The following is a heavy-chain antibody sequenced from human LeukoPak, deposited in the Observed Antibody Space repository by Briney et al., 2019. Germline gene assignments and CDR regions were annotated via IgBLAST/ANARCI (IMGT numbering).Heavy chain of an antibody. V-gene: IGHV3-48*01. CDR1: GFTFSSYS. J-gene: IGHJ4*02. D-gene: IGHD6-19*01. CDR3: ARDALSIAVAGRDY. CDR2: ISSSSSTI. Sequence: PGGSLRLSCAASGFTFSSYSMNWVRQAPGKGLEWVSYISSSSSTIYYADSVKGRFTISRDNAKNSLYLQMNSLRAEDTAVYYCARDALSIAVAGRDYWGQGTLVTVSS.